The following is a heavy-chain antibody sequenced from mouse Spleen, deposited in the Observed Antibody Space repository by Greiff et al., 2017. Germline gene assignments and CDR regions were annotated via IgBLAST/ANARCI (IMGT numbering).Heavy chain of an antibody. V-gene: IGHV1-62-2*01. CDR1: GYTFTEYT. D-gene: IGHD1-2*01. CDR2: FYPGSGSI. Sequence: QVHVKQSGAELVKPGASVKLSCKASGYTFTEYTIHWVKQRSGQGLEWIGWFYPGSGSIKYNEKFKDKATLTADKSSSTVYMELSRLTSEDSAVYFCARHEAPLYGPRAMDYWGQGTSVTVSS. J-gene: IGHJ4*01. CDR3: ARHEAPLYGPRAMDY.